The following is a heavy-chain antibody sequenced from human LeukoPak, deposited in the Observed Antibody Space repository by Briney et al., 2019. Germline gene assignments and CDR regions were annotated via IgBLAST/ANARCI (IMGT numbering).Heavy chain of an antibody. CDR2: ISSSSSYR. CDR3: AREIAAADSEDAFDI. J-gene: IGHJ3*02. CDR1: GFTFSSYS. Sequence: GGSLRLSCAASGFTFSSYSMNWVRQAPGKGLEWVSSISSSSSYRYYADSVKGRFTISRDNAKNSLYLQMNSLRAEDTAVYYCAREIAAADSEDAFDIWGQGRMVTVSS. V-gene: IGHV3-21*01. D-gene: IGHD6-13*01.